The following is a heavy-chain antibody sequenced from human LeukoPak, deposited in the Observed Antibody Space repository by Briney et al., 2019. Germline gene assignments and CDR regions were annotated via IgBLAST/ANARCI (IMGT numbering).Heavy chain of an antibody. Sequence: PGGSLRLSCAASGFIFSTSAMSWVRQAPGKGLEWVSYISSSGSTIYYAGSVKGRFTISRDNAKNSLYLQMNSLRAEDTAVYYCASGGAYDYYFDYWGQGTLVTVSS. CDR1: GFIFSTSA. CDR2: ISSSGSTI. CDR3: ASGGAYDYYFDY. J-gene: IGHJ4*02. D-gene: IGHD3-16*01. V-gene: IGHV3-48*04.